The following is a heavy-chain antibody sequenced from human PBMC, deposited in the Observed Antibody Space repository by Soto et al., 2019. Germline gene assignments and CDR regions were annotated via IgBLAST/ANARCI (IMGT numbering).Heavy chain of an antibody. CDR1: AGSITSYY. CDR3: ARDSDYSFGMDV. CDR2: IYYSGST. Sequence: LSLTCPVSAGSITSYYWSWIRQPPGKGLEGIGYIYYSGSTNYNPSLKSRVTISVDTSKNQFSLKLSSVTAADTAVYYCARDSDYSFGMDVWGQGTTVTVS. V-gene: IGHV4-59*01. J-gene: IGHJ6*02. D-gene: IGHD1-26*01.